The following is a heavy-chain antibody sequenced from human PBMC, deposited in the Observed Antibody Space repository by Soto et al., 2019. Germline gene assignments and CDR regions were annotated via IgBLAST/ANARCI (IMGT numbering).Heavy chain of an antibody. Sequence: PGASLKISCKGSGYTFTNYWIGWVRQMPGKGPEWMGIIYPVDSDTKYNPSFQGQVTISADKSITTTYLQWSSLKASDNDIYYCAASIFYYGMDVWGQGTPVTVSS. CDR2: IYPVDSDT. V-gene: IGHV5-51*01. CDR3: AASIFYYGMDV. CDR1: GYTFTNYW. J-gene: IGHJ6*02.